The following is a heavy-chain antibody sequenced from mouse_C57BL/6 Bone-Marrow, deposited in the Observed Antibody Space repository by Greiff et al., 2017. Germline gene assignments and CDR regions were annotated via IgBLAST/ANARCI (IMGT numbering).Heavy chain of an antibody. J-gene: IGHJ4*01. CDR2: LDPENGDT. CDR3: TTYGSSYEAMDY. V-gene: IGHV14-4*01. D-gene: IGHD1-1*01. CDR1: GFNLKDDY. Sequence: VQLKQSGAELVRPGASVMLSCTASGFNLKDDYMHWVKQRPDPGLARHGWLDPENGDTEYASKFQGKATITADTSSNTAYLQLSSLTSEDTAVYYCTTYGSSYEAMDYWGQGTSGTVSS.